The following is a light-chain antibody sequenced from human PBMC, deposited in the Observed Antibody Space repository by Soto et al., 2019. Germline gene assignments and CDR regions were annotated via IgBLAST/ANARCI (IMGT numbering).Light chain of an antibody. CDR3: SSYRDSNALV. J-gene: IGLJ2*01. CDR2: DVN. V-gene: IGLV2-14*01. Sequence: QSALTQPASVSGSPGQSITISCTGTSSDVGGYNYVSWYQQHPGKAPKLMIYDVNTRPSGVSNRFSASKSGNTASLTISGLQADDEADYYCSSYRDSNALVFGGGTKFTVL. CDR1: SSDVGGYNY.